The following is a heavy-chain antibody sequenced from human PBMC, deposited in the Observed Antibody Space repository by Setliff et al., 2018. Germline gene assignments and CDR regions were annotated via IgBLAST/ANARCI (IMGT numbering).Heavy chain of an antibody. J-gene: IGHJ3*02. CDR3: VRAPRTYCSSTSCYKDAFDI. CDR2: MNPNNGDT. V-gene: IGHV1-8*01. Sequence: GASVKVSCKTSGYTFTSSDINWVRQDTGQGLEWMGWMNPNNGDTGYAPKFQGRVTMTRDTSIRTAYMELSSLTSQDTAVYYCVRAPRTYCSSTSCYKDAFDIWGQGTMVTVSS. D-gene: IGHD2-2*02. CDR1: GYTFTSSD.